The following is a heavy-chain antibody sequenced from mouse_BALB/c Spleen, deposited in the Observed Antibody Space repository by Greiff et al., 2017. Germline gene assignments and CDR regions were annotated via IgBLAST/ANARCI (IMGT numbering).Heavy chain of an antibody. D-gene: IGHD1-1*02. CDR3: ASYGRYYGHFDY. CDR2: ISSGGGNT. V-gene: IGHV5-9*03. J-gene: IGHJ3*01. CDR1: GFTFSSYN. Sequence: EVMLVESGGGLVKPGGSLKLSCAASGFTFSSYNMSWVRQTPEKRLEWVATISSGGGNTYYPDSVKGRFTISRDNAKNNLYLQMSSLRSEDTALYYCASYGRYYGHFDYWGQGTMVTVSA.